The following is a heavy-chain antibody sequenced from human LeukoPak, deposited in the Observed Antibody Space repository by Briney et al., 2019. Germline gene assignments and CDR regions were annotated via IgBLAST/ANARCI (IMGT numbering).Heavy chain of an antibody. D-gene: IGHD6-13*01. V-gene: IGHV4-59*01. J-gene: IGHJ4*02. CDR3: ATSIAAAGTLDY. CDR2: IYNSGST. CDR1: GGPISSYF. Sequence: PSETLSLTCTVSGGPISSYFWSWIRQPPGKEPERIGYIYNSGSTKYNPSLKSRVTISVDTSKNQFSLKLSSVATADTAVYYCATSIAAAGTLDYWGQGTLVTVSS.